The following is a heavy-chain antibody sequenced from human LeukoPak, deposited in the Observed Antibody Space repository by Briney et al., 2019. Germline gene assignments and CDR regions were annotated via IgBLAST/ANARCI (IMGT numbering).Heavy chain of an antibody. Sequence: GGSLRLSCAASGFTFSSYAMHWVRQAPGKGLEWVAVISYDGSNKYYADSVKGRFTISRDNSKNTLYLQMNSLRAEDTAVYYCARFDPDEGSFDYWGQGTLVTVSS. D-gene: IGHD3-10*01. CDR2: ISYDGSNK. CDR3: ARFDPDEGSFDY. J-gene: IGHJ4*02. CDR1: GFTFSSYA. V-gene: IGHV3-30*04.